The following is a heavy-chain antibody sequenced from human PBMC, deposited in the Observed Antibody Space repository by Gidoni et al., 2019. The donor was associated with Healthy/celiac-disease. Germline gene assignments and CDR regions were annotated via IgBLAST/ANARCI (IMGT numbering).Heavy chain of an antibody. CDR2: INPNSGGT. Sequence: QVQLVQSGAEVKKPGASVKVSCKASGYTFTGYYMHWVRQAPGQGLEWMGWINPNSGGTNYAQKFQGWVTMTRDTSISTAYMELSRLRSDDTAVYYCARSYYYDSSGYPFLDYWGQGTLVTVSS. CDR3: ARSYYYDSSGYPFLDY. J-gene: IGHJ4*02. CDR1: GYTFTGYY. D-gene: IGHD3-22*01. V-gene: IGHV1-2*04.